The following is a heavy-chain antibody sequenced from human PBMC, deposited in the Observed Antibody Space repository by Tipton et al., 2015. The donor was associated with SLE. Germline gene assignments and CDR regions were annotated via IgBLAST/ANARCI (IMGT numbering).Heavy chain of an antibody. CDR1: GGSFSGYY. CDR3: ARFEWVLNRSYYGMDV. J-gene: IGHJ6*02. CDR2: IYHSGAT. D-gene: IGHD5-12*01. V-gene: IGHV4-34*01. Sequence: LRLSCAVYGGSFSGYYWSWIRQPPGKGLEWIGEIYHSGATSYNPSLKSRVTISLDKSKNQYSLKLSSVTAADTAVYYCARFEWVLNRSYYGMDVWGQGTTVTVSS.